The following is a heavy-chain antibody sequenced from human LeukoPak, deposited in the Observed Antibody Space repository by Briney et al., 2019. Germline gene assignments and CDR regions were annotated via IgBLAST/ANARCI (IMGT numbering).Heavy chain of an antibody. CDR2: ISYDGSNK. CDR3: AKSLYEWFGGNFDY. V-gene: IGHV3-30*18. Sequence: QTGGSLRLSCAASGFTFSSYGMHWVRQAPGKGLEWVAVISYDGSNKYYADSVKGRFTISRDNSKNTLYLQMNSLRAEDTAVYYCAKSLYEWFGGNFDYWGQRTLVTVSS. CDR1: GFTFSSYG. D-gene: IGHD3-10*01. J-gene: IGHJ4*02.